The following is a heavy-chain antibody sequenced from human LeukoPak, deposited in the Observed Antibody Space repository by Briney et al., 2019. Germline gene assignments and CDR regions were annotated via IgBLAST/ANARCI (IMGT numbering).Heavy chain of an antibody. V-gene: IGHV4-39*01. CDR1: GGSISSSDSY. CDR2: ICFSRTT. Sequence: PSETLSPTCTVSGGSISSSDSYWAWVRQPPGKGLEWIGSICFSRTTYYNPSLKSRVTMSIDTSKNHFSLKVASVTAADTAVCYCGRHFPETGRDEQPLEYWGQGSLFTVSS. J-gene: IGHJ4*02. D-gene: IGHD3-10*01. CDR3: GRHFPETGRDEQPLEY.